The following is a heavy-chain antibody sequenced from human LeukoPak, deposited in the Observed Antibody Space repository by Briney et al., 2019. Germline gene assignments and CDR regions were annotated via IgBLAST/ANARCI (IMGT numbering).Heavy chain of an antibody. V-gene: IGHV3-21*01. CDR3: ARVSHDFWRGYCGWYFDL. CDR2: ISSSGRYI. Sequence: PGGSLRLSCAASGFTFSSYSMNWVSQAPGKGLEWVSSISSSGRYIYYADSLRGRFTISRDNAKNSLYLQMNSLRAEDTAVYYCARVSHDFWRGYCGWYFDLWGRGTLVTVSS. D-gene: IGHD3-3*01. CDR1: GFTFSSYS. J-gene: IGHJ2*01.